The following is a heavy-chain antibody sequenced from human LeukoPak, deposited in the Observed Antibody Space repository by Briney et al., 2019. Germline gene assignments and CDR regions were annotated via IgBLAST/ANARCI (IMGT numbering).Heavy chain of an antibody. CDR1: GYSFTSYW. CDR2: IYPGDSDT. Sequence: GESLKISCKGSGYSFTSYWIGWVRQMPGKGLERMGIIYPGDSDTRYSPSFQGQVTISADKSISTAYLQWSSLKASDTAMYYCARSGDRNSNCFDYWGQGTLVTVSS. D-gene: IGHD2-15*01. J-gene: IGHJ4*02. CDR3: ARSGDRNSNCFDY. V-gene: IGHV5-51*01.